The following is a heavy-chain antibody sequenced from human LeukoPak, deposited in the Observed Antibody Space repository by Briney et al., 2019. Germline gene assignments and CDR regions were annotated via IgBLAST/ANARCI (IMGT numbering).Heavy chain of an antibody. CDR3: ARDFHMRVDYFDY. V-gene: IGHV3-20*04. Sequence: PGGSLRLSCTASGFKFDDYGMTWVRQAPGKGLEWVSDINWNGDSRGYAHSVRGRFTIYRDNSKNSLYLQMNSLRAEDTAVYYCARDFHMRVDYFDYWGQGTLVTVSS. D-gene: IGHD5-12*01. J-gene: IGHJ4*02. CDR2: INWNGDSR. CDR1: GFKFDDYG.